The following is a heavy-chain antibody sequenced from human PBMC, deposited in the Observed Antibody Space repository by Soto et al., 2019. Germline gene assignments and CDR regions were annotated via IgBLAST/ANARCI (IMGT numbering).Heavy chain of an antibody. Sequence: PGESPKTFWSGSGYSFSRYWIGWVRQMPGTGLGLVWITSPGDSSTTASHSFHGQVTFTAAKSISTASLQWSILKASDTAMYYCARLTKYLHYYYGMDVWGQGTTVTVSS. CDR3: ARLTKYLHYYYGMDV. V-gene: IGHV5-51*01. CDR2: TSPGDSST. D-gene: IGHD2-2*01. CDR1: GYSFSRYW. J-gene: IGHJ6*02.